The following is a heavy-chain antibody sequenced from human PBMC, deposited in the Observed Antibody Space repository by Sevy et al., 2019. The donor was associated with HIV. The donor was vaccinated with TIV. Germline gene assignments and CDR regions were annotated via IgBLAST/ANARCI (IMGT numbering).Heavy chain of an antibody. CDR1: GFTFSNTW. V-gene: IGHV3-15*01. CDR3: TTDSINRGLSALLDY. D-gene: IGHD3-10*01. CDR2: IKSKTDGGTT. Sequence: GGSLRLSCAASGFTFSNTWMSWVHQAPGKELEWVGRIKSKTDGGTTDYAAPVKGRFTISRDDSKNTLYLQMNSLKTADTAIYYCTTDSINRGLSALLDYWGQGTLVTVSS. J-gene: IGHJ4*02.